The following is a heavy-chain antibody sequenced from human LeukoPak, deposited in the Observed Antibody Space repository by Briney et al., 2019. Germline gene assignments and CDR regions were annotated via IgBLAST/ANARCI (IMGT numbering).Heavy chain of an antibody. Sequence: GGTLRLSCAASGLTFSIYGMSWVRQAPGKGLEWVSAITGSGSSPYYADSVKGRFTISRDNSKNTLSLQMNSLRAEDTAVYYCAELGITMIGGVWGKGTTVTISS. CDR2: ITGSGSSP. CDR1: GLTFSIYG. J-gene: IGHJ6*04. V-gene: IGHV3-23*01. D-gene: IGHD3-10*02. CDR3: AELGITMIGGV.